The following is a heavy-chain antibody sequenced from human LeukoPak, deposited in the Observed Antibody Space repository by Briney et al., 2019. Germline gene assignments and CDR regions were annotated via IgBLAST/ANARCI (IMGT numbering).Heavy chain of an antibody. CDR2: ISWNSGSI. Sequence: GRSLRLSCAASGFTFDDYAMHWVRQAPGKGLEWVSGISWNSGSIGYADSVKGRFTISRDNAKNSLYLQMNSLRAEDTALYYCAKVGGSTVVTSLFDYWGQGTLVTVSS. J-gene: IGHJ4*02. V-gene: IGHV3-9*01. D-gene: IGHD4-23*01. CDR1: GFTFDDYA. CDR3: AKVGGSTVVTSLFDY.